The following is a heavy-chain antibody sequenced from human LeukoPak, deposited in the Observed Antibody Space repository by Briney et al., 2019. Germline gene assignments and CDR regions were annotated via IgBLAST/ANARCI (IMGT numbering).Heavy chain of an antibody. CDR3: ARDHVLGSSSWYIAFDI. CDR2: IIPIFGTA. CDR1: GGTFSSYA. J-gene: IGHJ3*02. D-gene: IGHD6-13*01. Sequence: ASVKVSCKASGGTFSSYAISWVRQAPGQGLEWMGRIIPIFGTANYSQKFQGRVTITTDESTSTAYMELSSLRSEDTAVYYRARDHVLGSSSWYIAFDIWGQGTMVTVSS. V-gene: IGHV1-69*05.